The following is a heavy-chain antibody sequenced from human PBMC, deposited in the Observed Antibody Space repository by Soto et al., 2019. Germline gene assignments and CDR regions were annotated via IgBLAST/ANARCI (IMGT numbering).Heavy chain of an antibody. CDR1: GGSIRSYY. CDR2: IFYSGST. Sequence: SETLSLTCTVPGGSIRSYYWTWIRQPPGKGLEWLGYIFYSGSTFYNPSLKSRVTISIHTSKSQFSLQLTSVTAADTAVYYCARGAADTAMVDSWGQGTLVTVSS. CDR3: ARGAADTAMVDS. J-gene: IGHJ4*02. D-gene: IGHD5-18*01. V-gene: IGHV4-59*01.